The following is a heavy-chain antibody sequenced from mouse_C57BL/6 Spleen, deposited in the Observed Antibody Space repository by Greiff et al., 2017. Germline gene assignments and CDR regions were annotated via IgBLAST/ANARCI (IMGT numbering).Heavy chain of an antibody. CDR1: GYTFTSYW. D-gene: IGHD1-1*01. J-gene: IGHJ1*03. CDR2: IYPGSGST. V-gene: IGHV1-55*01. Sequence: VQLQQSGAELVKPGASVKMSCKASGYTFTSYWITWVKQRPGQGLEWIGDIYPGSGSTNYNEKFKSKATLTVDTSSSTAYMQLSSLTSEDSAVXYCARWSTTVVAYWYFDVWGTGTTVTVSS. CDR3: ARWSTTVVAYWYFDV.